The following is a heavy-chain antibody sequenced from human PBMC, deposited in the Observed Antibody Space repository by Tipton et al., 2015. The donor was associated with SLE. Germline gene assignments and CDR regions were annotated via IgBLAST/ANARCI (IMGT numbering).Heavy chain of an antibody. D-gene: IGHD4-17*01. V-gene: IGHV4-34*01. J-gene: IGHJ6*02. CDR3: ARGGEDYDYYYGMDV. CDR2: INHSGST. CDR1: GGSISSYY. Sequence: LRLSCTVSGGSISSYYWSWIRQPPGKGLEWIGEINHSGSTNYNPSLKSRVTISVDTSKNQFSLKLSSVTAADTAVYYCARGGEDYDYYYGMDVWGQGTTVTVSS.